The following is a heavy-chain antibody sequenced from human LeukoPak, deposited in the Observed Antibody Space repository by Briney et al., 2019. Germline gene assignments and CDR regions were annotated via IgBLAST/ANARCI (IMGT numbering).Heavy chain of an antibody. Sequence: ASVKVSFKASGYTFTCYYIQLVRQAPGQGLEWMGWINPNSGGTKYAQKFQGRVTMTRDTSISTAYMELSRLRTKDTGVFYCASGNNYDRSGYYYSDYWGQGTLVTVSS. CDR2: INPNSGGT. V-gene: IGHV1-2*02. D-gene: IGHD3-22*01. J-gene: IGHJ4*02. CDR3: ASGNNYDRSGYYYSDY. CDR1: GYTFTCYY.